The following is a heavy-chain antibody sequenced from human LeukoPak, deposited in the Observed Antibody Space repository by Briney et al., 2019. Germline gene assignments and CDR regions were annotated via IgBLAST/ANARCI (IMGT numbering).Heavy chain of an antibody. Sequence: PSETLSLTCTVSGGSISSSSYYWGWIRQPPGKGLEWIGYIYYSGSTNYNPSLKSRVTISVDTSKNQFSLKLSSVTAADTAVYYCARAPIWIAVAGVFDYWGQGTLVTVSS. CDR2: IYYSGST. V-gene: IGHV4-61*05. D-gene: IGHD6-19*01. CDR1: GGSISSSSYY. CDR3: ARAPIWIAVAGVFDY. J-gene: IGHJ4*02.